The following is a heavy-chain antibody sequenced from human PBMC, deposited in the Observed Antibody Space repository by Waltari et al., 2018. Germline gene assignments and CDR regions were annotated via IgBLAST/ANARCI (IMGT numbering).Heavy chain of an antibody. V-gene: IGHV5-51*03. D-gene: IGHD3-22*01. Sequence: EVQLVQSGAEVKKPGESLKISCKGSGHSFTNYWIGWVRQMSGKGLEGMGIIYPGDSDITYSPSYQGQVTISADKSISTAYLQWSSLKASDTAIYYCAKLNDSNAYYRGFDYWGQGTLVTVSS. CDR1: GHSFTNYW. J-gene: IGHJ4*02. CDR2: IYPGDSDI. CDR3: AKLNDSNAYYRGFDY.